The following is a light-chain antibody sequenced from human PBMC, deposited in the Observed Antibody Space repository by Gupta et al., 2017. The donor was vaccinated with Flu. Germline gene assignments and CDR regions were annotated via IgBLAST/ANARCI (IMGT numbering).Light chain of an antibody. Sequence: KFMLTQPQSVSESPGQTVTIFCTRRSGAIVTNFVQWYQQRPGRAPTTVIYEHDQRPAGVPARFSGSVDSSSNSASLTISGLSTEDEADYYCQSYDGNTVVFGGGTKLTVL. J-gene: IGLJ2*01. CDR1: SGAIVTNF. CDR3: QSYDGNTVV. CDR2: EHD. V-gene: IGLV6-57*03.